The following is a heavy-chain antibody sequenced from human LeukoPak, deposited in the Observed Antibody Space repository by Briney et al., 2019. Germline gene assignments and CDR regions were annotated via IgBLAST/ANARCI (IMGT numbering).Heavy chain of an antibody. V-gene: IGHV1-69*04. CDR3: ARDQVVVTAPPDY. Sequence: SVKVSCKASGGSFSSYAISWVRQAPGQGLEWMGRIIPILGIANYAQKFQGRVTITADKSTSTAYMELSSLRSEDTAVYYCARDQVVVTAPPDYWGQGTLVTVSS. D-gene: IGHD2-21*02. CDR2: IIPILGIA. CDR1: GGSFSSYA. J-gene: IGHJ4*02.